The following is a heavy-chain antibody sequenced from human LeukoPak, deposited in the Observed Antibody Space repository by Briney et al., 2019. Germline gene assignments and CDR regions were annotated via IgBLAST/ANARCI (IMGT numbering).Heavy chain of an antibody. Sequence: PGRSLRLSCAASGFTFSSYGMHWVRQAPGKGLEWVAVISYDGSNKYYADSVKGRFTISRDNSKNTLYLQMNSLRAEDTAVYYCACGSSGYYYDYWGQGTLVTVSS. CDR1: GFTFSSYG. CDR2: ISYDGSNK. J-gene: IGHJ4*02. CDR3: ACGSSGYYYDY. D-gene: IGHD3-22*01. V-gene: IGHV3-30*03.